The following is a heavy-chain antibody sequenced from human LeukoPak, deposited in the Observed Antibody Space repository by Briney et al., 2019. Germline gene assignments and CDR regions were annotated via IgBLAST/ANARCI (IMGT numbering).Heavy chain of an antibody. D-gene: IGHD2/OR15-2a*01. CDR1: GFTFSDHW. Sequence: PGGSLRLSCGASGFTFSDHWMSWVRQAPGKGLEWVASIKEDGSEKYYVDSVRGRFTISRDNVKNSLHLQMNSLRVEDTAVYYCAQAGRSTFWYWGQGALVSVSS. J-gene: IGHJ4*02. V-gene: IGHV3-7*01. CDR2: IKEDGSEK. CDR3: AQAGRSTFWY.